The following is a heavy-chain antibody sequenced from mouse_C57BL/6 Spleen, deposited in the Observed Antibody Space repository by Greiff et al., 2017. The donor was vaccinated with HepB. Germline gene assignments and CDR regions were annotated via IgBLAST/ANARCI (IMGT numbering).Heavy chain of an antibody. CDR1: GYTFTDYN. CDR2: INPNNGGT. D-gene: IGHD2-3*01. CDR3: ARGAYDGYRFAY. V-gene: IGHV1-18*01. J-gene: IGHJ3*01. Sequence: VQLKQSGPELVKPGASVKIPCKASGYTFTDYNMDWVKQSHGKSLEWIGDINPNNGGTIYNQKFKGKATLTVDKSSSTAYMELRSLTSEDTAVYYCARGAYDGYRFAYWGQGTLVTVSA.